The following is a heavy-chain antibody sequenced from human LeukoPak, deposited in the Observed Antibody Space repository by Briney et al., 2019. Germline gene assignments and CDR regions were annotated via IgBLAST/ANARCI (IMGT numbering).Heavy chain of an antibody. CDR1: GITLINYG. CDR3: AKRGVVVRVFLVGFHKEAYYFDS. D-gene: IGHD3-16*02. Sequence: PGGSLRHSCGVSGITLINYGMSWVRQAPGKGLEWVAGLSGSAGGTNYADSVKGRFTISRDNSKNTLFLQMDRLRAEDTAVYFCAKRGVVVRVFLVGFHKEAYYFDSWGQGAQVTVSS. V-gene: IGHV3-23*01. J-gene: IGHJ4*02. CDR2: LSGSAGGT.